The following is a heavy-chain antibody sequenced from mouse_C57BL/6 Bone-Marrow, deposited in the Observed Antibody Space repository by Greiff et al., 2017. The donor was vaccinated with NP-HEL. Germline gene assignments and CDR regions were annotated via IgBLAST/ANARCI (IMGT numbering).Heavy chain of an antibody. J-gene: IGHJ1*03. CDR1: GYTFTNYW. V-gene: IGHV1-63*01. Sequence: VQLQQSGAELVRPGTSVKMSCKASGYTFTNYWIGWAKQRPGHGLEWIGDIYPGGGYTNYNEKFKGKATLTADKSSSKAYMQLSSLTSEDSAFYYCARLYYGSSYGYFYVWGTGTTVTVSS. CDR3: ARLYYGSSYGYFYV. CDR2: IYPGGGYT. D-gene: IGHD1-1*01.